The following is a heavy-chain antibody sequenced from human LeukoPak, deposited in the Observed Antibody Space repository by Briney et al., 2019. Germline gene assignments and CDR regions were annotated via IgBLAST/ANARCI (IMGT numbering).Heavy chain of an antibody. V-gene: IGHV3-74*01. CDR3: VSFYETY. CDR2: SSRDGSST. CDR1: GFTFSSYW. J-gene: IGHJ4*02. D-gene: IGHD2/OR15-2a*01. Sequence: GGSLRLSCAASGFTFSSYWMHWVRQAPGKGLVWVSRSSRDGSSTSYADSVKGRFTISRDNAKNTLYLQMNSLRAEDTAVYYCVSFYETYWGRGTLVTVSS.